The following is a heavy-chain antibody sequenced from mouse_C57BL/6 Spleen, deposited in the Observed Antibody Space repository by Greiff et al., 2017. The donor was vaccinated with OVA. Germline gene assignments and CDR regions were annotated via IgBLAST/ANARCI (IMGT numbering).Heavy chain of an antibody. Sequence: VQLKESGAELVKPGASVKLSCTASGFNIKDYYMHWVKQRTEQGLEWIGRIDPEDGETKYAPKFQGKATITADTSSSTAYMQLSSLTSEDSAVYYCAREDYGRGAFAYWGQGTLVTVSA. V-gene: IGHV14-2*01. CDR1: GFNIKDYY. CDR3: AREDYGRGAFAY. CDR2: IDPEDGET. J-gene: IGHJ3*01. D-gene: IGHD2-4*01.